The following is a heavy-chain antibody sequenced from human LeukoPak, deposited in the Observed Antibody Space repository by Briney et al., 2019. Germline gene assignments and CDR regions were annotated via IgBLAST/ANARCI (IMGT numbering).Heavy chain of an antibody. J-gene: IGHJ5*02. Sequence: GASVKVSCKASGYTFTSYGINWVRQAPGQGLEWMGWISAYNKRNYAQKFQGRVTMTTDTSTSTAYMELRNLRSDDTAVYYCARVSAPPDYGDYVSENWFDPWGQGTLVTVS. D-gene: IGHD4-17*01. CDR1: GYTFTSYG. V-gene: IGHV1-18*01. CDR2: ISAYNKR. CDR3: ARVSAPPDYGDYVSENWFDP.